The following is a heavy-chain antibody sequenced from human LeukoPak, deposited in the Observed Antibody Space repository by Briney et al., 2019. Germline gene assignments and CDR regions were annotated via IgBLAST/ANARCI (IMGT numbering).Heavy chain of an antibody. CDR1: GFLFSSYR. J-gene: IGHJ6*02. CDR2: ISSSSSYI. D-gene: IGHD4-23*01. V-gene: IGHV3-21*01. Sequence: GGSLRLFCAASGFLFSSYRMHWLRQAPGKGLEWVSSISSSSSYIYYAVSVEGRFTISRHYDKNSLYLKMKRLRAEDTAVYLCAREGPDDYGGNSVLSWGYCYYYYGMDVWGQGTTVTVSS. CDR3: AREGPDDYGGNSVLSWGYCYYYYGMDV.